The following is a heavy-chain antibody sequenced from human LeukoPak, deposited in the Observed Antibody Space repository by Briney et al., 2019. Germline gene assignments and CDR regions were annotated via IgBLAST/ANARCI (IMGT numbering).Heavy chain of an antibody. D-gene: IGHD2-15*01. V-gene: IGHV3-9*01. CDR3: AKASYSLPYCSGGSCYPEYYFDY. Sequence: PGGSLRLSCAASGFTFDDYAMHWVRQAPGKGLEWVSGISWNSGSIGYADSVKGRFTISRDNAKNSLYLQMNSLRPEDTALYYCAKASYSLPYCSGGSCYPEYYFDYWGQGTLVTVSS. CDR1: GFTFDDYA. CDR2: ISWNSGSI. J-gene: IGHJ4*02.